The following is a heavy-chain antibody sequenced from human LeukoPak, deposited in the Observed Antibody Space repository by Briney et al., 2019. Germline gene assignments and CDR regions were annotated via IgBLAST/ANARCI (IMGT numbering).Heavy chain of an antibody. Sequence: ASVKVSCKASGYTFTSYGISWVRQAPGQGLEWMGWISAYNGNTNYAQKLQGRVTMTTDTSTSTAYMELRSLRSDDTAVYYCARDPGYGSGSYGVDYWGQGTLVTVSS. D-gene: IGHD3-10*01. CDR3: ARDPGYGSGSYGVDY. CDR1: GYTFTSYG. J-gene: IGHJ4*02. V-gene: IGHV1-18*01. CDR2: ISAYNGNT.